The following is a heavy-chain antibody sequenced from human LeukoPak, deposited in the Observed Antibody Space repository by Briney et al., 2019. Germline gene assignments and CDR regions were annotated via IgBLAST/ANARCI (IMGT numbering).Heavy chain of an antibody. D-gene: IGHD6-19*01. CDR2: IYYSGST. J-gene: IGHJ4*02. Sequence: SETLSLTCAVSGGSISSGGYSWSWIRQPPGKGLEWIGYIYYSGSTYYNPSLKSRVTISVDTSKNQFSLKLSSVTAADTAVYYCASESSSGWYLYYFDYWSQGTLVTVSS. V-gene: IGHV4-30-4*07. CDR3: ASESSSGWYLYYFDY. CDR1: GGSISSGGYS.